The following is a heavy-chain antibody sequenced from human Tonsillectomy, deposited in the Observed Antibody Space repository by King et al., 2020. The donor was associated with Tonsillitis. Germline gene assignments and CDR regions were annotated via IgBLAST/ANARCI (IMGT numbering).Heavy chain of an antibody. CDR2: RSYDGSNK. J-gene: IGHJ4*02. D-gene: IGHD1-7*01. Sequence: VQLVESGGGVVQPGRSLRLSCAASGFTFSSYGMHWVRQAPGKGLEWVAVRSYDGSNKYYADSVKGRFTISRDNSKNTLYLQMNSLRAEDTAVYDCAKGHNGNYDGPFDYWGQGNLVTVSS. CDR3: AKGHNGNYDGPFDY. CDR1: GFTFSSYG. V-gene: IGHV3-30*18.